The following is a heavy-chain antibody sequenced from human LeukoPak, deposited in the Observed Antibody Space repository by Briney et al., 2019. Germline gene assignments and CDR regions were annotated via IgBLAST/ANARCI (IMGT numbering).Heavy chain of an antibody. CDR3: VANGWYALDI. CDR2: IYHSGST. V-gene: IGHV4-4*02. Sequence: SETLSLTCAVSGGSISSTNWWSWVRPSPGKGLEWIGEIYHSGSTNYKPSLRSRVTISVDKSENQFSLNLSSVTAADTAVYYCVANGWYALDIWGQGTMVTVSS. CDR1: GGSISSTNW. J-gene: IGHJ3*02. D-gene: IGHD6-19*01.